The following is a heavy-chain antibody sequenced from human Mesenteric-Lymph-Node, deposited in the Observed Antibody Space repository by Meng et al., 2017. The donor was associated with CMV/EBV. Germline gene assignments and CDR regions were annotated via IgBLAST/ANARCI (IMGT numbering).Heavy chain of an antibody. CDR3: AGGGGGYCSSSSCLFDY. CDR1: GYTFTTYD. D-gene: IGHD2-2*01. Sequence: ASVKVSCKASGYTFTTYDINWVRQATGQGLEWMGWMNPNSGNTGYAQKFQGRVTITRNTSISTAYMELSSLRSEDTAVYYCAGGGGGYCSSSSCLFDYWGQGSLVTVSS. CDR2: MNPNSGNT. J-gene: IGHJ4*02. V-gene: IGHV1-8*03.